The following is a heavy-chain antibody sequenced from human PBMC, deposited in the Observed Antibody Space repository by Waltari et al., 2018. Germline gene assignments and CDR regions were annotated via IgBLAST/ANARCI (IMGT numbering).Heavy chain of an antibody. CDR3: ARGNYGEEAFDI. V-gene: IGHV1-8*03. CDR1: GGTFSSYA. CDR2: MNPNSGNT. D-gene: IGHD4-17*01. J-gene: IGHJ3*02. Sequence: QVQLVQSGAEVKKPGSSVKVSCKASGGTFSSYAISWVRQATGQGLEWMGWMNPNSGNTGYAQKFQGRVTITRNTSISTAYMELSSLRSEDTAVYYCARGNYGEEAFDIWGQGTMVTVSS.